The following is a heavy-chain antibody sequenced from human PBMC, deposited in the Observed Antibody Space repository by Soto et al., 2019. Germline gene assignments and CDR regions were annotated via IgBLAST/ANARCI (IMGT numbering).Heavy chain of an antibody. V-gene: IGHV1-69*06. Sequence: QVQLVQSGTEVKKPGSSVKGSCKASGGSLRTNPISWVRQAPGHGLEWMGGTGSGTGPGNHAQTFQGRLTGTSDRSTSTLYMELTNRSSEHTSVYSLARRDSGGFHRFFYPWGQGTLVTAS. CDR2: TGSGTGPG. CDR1: GGSLRTNP. D-gene: IGHD2-15*01. J-gene: IGHJ5*02. CDR3: ARRDSGGFHRFFYP.